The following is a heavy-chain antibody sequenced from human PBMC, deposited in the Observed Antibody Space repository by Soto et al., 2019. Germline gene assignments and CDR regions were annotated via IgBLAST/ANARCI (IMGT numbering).Heavy chain of an antibody. J-gene: IGHJ6*03. CDR1: GGSISSYY. CDR3: ARSRDIVVVPAAIWNQPDYYYYVDC. D-gene: IGHD2-2*01. CDR2: IYYSGST. V-gene: IGHV4-59*01. Sequence: SETLSLTCTVSGGSISSYYWSWIRQPPGKGLEWIGYIYYSGSTNYNPSLKSRVTISVDTSKNQFSLKLSSVTAADTAVYYCARSRDIVVVPAAIWNQPDYYYYVDCWGKAPTVTVSS.